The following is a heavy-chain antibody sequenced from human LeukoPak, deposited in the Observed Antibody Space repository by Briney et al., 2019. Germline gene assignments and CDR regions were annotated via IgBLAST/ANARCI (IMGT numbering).Heavy chain of an antibody. V-gene: IGHV3-53*01. CDR1: GFTFSSYF. CDR2: IYRDGST. CDR3: ARGRPGYYFDY. Sequence: GGSLRLSCAASGFTFSSYFMTWVRQAPGKGLDYVSVIYRDGSTAHADSVKGRFTISRDTSKNTLYLQMNSLRAEDTAVYYCARGRPGYYFDYWGQGTLVSVSS. J-gene: IGHJ4*02. D-gene: IGHD6-13*01.